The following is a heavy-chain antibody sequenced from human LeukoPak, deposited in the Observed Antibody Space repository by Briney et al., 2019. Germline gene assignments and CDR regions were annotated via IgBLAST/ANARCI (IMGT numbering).Heavy chain of an antibody. J-gene: IGHJ6*03. V-gene: IGHV4-4*07. CDR2: IYTSGST. CDR3: ARSPYSNFQRNYYMDV. CDR1: GGSISSYY. D-gene: IGHD4-11*01. Sequence: TSETLSLTCTVSGGSISSYYWSWIRQPAGKGLEWIGRIYTSGSTNYNPSLKSRVTMSVDTSKNQFSLKLSSVTAADTAVYYCARSPYSNFQRNYYMDVWGKGTTVTVSS.